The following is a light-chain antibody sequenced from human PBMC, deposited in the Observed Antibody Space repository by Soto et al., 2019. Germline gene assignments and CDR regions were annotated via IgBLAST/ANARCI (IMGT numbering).Light chain of an antibody. CDR3: QQYYSPPYS. CDR1: QSVLYNSNNKNY. CDR2: WAS. J-gene: IGKJ2*01. Sequence: DIVVSQSPDSLALPLGAAATINCRSSQSVLYNSNNKNYLAWYHQRPGQPPRILLYWASTRESGVPDRFTGSGSETDFTLTISSLQADDVGTYYCQQYYSPPYSFGQVTKLEI. V-gene: IGKV4-1*01.